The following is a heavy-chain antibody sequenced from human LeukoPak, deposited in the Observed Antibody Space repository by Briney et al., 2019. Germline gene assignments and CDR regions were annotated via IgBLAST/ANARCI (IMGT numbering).Heavy chain of an antibody. V-gene: IGHV1-18*01. CDR2: ISANNGNT. J-gene: IGHJ4*02. CDR3: ARGLNPTYCYDNSGYSDY. D-gene: IGHD3-22*01. CDR1: GYTFTTYG. Sequence: ASVKVSCKASGYTFTTYGITWVRQAPGQGLEWMGWISANNGNTNCAQKFQGRVTMTTDTSTSTAYMELRSLRSDDTAVYFCARGLNPTYCYDNSGYSDYWGQGTLVTVSS.